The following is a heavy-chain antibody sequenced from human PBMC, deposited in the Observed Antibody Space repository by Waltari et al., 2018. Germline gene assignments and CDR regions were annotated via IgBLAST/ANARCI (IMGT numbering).Heavy chain of an antibody. V-gene: IGHV3-33*01. J-gene: IGHJ3*01. CDR2: ISSTGSNT. D-gene: IGHD3-16*02. CDR1: VFTFSSYG. Sequence: QLYLVESGGGVVQPGRCLRLSCSASVFTFSSYGLSWVRQPPGKGLQWVAVISSTGSNTYYADSVRGRFTISRDNSKNILYLQMNSLRAEDTAVYYCARDIAFGGVIVMNEAFDFRGRGTTVTVSP. CDR3: ARDIAFGGVIVMNEAFDF.